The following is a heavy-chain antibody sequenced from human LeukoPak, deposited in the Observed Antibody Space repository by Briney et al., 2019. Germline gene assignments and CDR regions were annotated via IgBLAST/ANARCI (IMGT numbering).Heavy chain of an antibody. J-gene: IGHJ6*03. CDR3: ARHQADYDSSGYYEKNYYYYMDV. CDR1: GGSISSYY. D-gene: IGHD3-22*01. V-gene: IGHV4-4*09. CDR2: IYTSGST. Sequence: SETLSLTCTVSGGSISSYYWSWIRQPLGKGLEWIGYIYTSGSTNYNPSLKSRVTISVDTSKNQFSLKLSSVTAADTAVYYCARHQADYDSSGYYEKNYYYYMDVWGKGTTVIVSS.